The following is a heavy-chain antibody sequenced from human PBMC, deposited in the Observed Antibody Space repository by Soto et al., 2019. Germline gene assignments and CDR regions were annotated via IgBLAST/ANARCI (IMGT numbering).Heavy chain of an antibody. CDR2: INYSGTT. Sequence: QVQLQESGPGLVKPSQTLSLTCSVSGGSFSTDSFFWSWVRQFPGKGLEWIGYINYSGTTYYNPSVRSRITMSVDTSKNQFSLNLSSVTAADTAVYYCARDHKWDAMDVWGQGTTVTVSS. CDR3: ARDHKWDAMDV. J-gene: IGHJ6*02. V-gene: IGHV4-31*03. CDR1: GGSFSTDSFF. D-gene: IGHD1-26*01.